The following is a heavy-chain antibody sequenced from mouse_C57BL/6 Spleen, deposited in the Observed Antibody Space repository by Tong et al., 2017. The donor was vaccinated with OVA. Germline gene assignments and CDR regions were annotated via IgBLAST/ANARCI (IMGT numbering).Heavy chain of an antibody. D-gene: IGHD2-1*01. CDR2: IYPGSGNT. V-gene: IGHV1-82*01. Sequence: VQLQESGPELVKPGASVKISCKASGYAFSSSWMNWVKQRPGKGLEWIGRIYPGSGNTKYNEKFKGKATLTADTSSSTAYMQLSSLTSEDSAVYYCARDPYGNLYYFDYWGQGTTLTVSS. CDR1: GYAFSSSW. CDR3: ARDPYGNLYYFDY. J-gene: IGHJ2*01.